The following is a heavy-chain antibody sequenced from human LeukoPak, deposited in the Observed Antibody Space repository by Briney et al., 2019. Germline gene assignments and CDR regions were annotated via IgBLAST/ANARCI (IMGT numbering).Heavy chain of an antibody. CDR1: GCTFSNYG. V-gene: IGHV3-23*01. Sequence: WGSLRLSCAASGCTFSNYGMDWVRQAPGKGLEWVSGIGPSGDNTYYADSVKGRFTISRDNSRNTVLLQMNSLTAEDTAVYYCGRDLNWGAFDIRGLGAMVTVSS. D-gene: IGHD7-27*01. CDR2: IGPSGDNT. J-gene: IGHJ3*02. CDR3: GRDLNWGAFDI.